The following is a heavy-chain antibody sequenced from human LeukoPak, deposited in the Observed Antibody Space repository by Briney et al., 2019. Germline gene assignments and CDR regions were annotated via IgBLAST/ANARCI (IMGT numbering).Heavy chain of an antibody. V-gene: IGHV4-39*07. J-gene: IGHJ4*02. Sequence: SETLSLTCTVSGGSISSSSYYWGWIRQPPGKGLEWIGSIYHSGSTYYNPSLKSRVTISVDTSKNQFSLKLSSVTAADTAVYYCARETTIFDYWGQGTLVTVSS. CDR3: ARETTIFDY. D-gene: IGHD5-12*01. CDR1: GGSISSSSYY. CDR2: IYHSGST.